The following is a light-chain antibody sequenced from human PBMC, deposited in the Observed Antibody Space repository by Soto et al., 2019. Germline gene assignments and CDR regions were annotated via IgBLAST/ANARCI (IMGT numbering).Light chain of an antibody. Sequence: EIVMTQSPATLSVSPAERATLSCRTSQSIGSNLGWYQQKPGQAPRLLIYAASTRATGIPARFSGSGSGTEFTLTISSLQSEDSALYYCQQFNNWSLITFGQGTRLEIK. CDR1: QSIGSN. CDR3: QQFNNWSLIT. J-gene: IGKJ5*01. V-gene: IGKV3-15*01. CDR2: AAS.